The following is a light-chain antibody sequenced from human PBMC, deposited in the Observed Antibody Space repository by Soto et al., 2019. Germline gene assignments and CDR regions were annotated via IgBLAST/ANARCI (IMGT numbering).Light chain of an antibody. Sequence: EIVMTQSPATLSVSPGERVTLSCRASQSVSYNLAWYQQKPGQAPRLLIYGPSTRATGIPARFSGSGSGTEFTLAISSLQPDDFATYYCQQYNSYLWTFGQGTKVDIK. CDR3: QQYNSYLWT. CDR2: GPS. J-gene: IGKJ1*01. V-gene: IGKV3-15*01. CDR1: QSVSYN.